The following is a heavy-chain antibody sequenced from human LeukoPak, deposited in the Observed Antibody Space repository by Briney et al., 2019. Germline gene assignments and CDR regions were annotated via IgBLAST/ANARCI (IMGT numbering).Heavy chain of an antibody. CDR2: TSGDEDST. V-gene: IGHV3-23*01. CDR1: GLMFENFA. D-gene: IGHD6-19*01. CDR3: TRHLMTGFSSGWYFGS. J-gene: IGHJ4*02. Sequence: GGSLRLSCAASGLMFENFAMSWVRQAPGKGLEWVAVTSGDEDSTHYAESVRGRFIISTDVSKNSLYLQMNSLRGDDTAVYYCTRHLMTGFSSGWYFGSWGQGTLVTVSS.